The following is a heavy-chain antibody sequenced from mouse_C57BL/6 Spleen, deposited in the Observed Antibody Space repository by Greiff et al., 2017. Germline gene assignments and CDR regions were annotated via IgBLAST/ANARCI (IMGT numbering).Heavy chain of an antibody. D-gene: IGHD5-5*01. CDR3: ARETTGGKAWFAY. V-gene: IGHV1-66*01. CDR2: IYPGSGNT. J-gene: IGHJ3*01. Sequence: VQLQQSGPELVKPGASVKISCKASGYSFTSYYIHWVKQRPGQGLEWIGWIYPGSGNTKYNEKFKGKATLTADTSSSTAYMQLSSLTSEDSAVYYCARETTGGKAWFAYWGQGTLVTVSA. CDR1: GYSFTSYY.